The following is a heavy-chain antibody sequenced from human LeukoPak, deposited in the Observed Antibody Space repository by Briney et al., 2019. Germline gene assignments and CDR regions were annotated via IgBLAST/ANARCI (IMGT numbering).Heavy chain of an antibody. CDR2: INPDSAGT. D-gene: IGHD3-22*01. Sequence: ASVKVSCKASGYTFTGYYMHWVRQAPGQGLEWMGWINPDSAGTNYAQKFQGRVTMTRDTSISTAYMELSRLRSDDTAVYYCARDYYDSSPYYYYGMDVWGQGTTVTVSS. CDR1: GYTFTGYY. V-gene: IGHV1-2*02. J-gene: IGHJ6*02. CDR3: ARDYYDSSPYYYYGMDV.